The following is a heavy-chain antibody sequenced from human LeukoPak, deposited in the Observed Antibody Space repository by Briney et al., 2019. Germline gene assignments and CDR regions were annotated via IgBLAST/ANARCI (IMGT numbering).Heavy chain of an antibody. CDR2: ISSSGSTI. CDR1: GFTFSSYE. D-gene: IGHD5-12*01. Sequence: GGSLRLSCAASGFTFSSYEMNWVRQAPGKGLEWVSYISSSGSTIYYADSVKGRFTISRDNAKNSLYLQMNSLRAEDTAVYYCARPLFPDSGCDQGFKWGQGTLVTVSS. J-gene: IGHJ4*02. CDR3: ARPLFPDSGCDQGFK. V-gene: IGHV3-48*03.